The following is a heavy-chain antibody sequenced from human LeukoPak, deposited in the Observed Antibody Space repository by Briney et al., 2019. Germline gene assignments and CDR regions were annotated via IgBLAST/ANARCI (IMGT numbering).Heavy chain of an antibody. CDR3: AREIYCSGGSCYPSPLDP. J-gene: IGHJ5*02. V-gene: IGHV1-69*05. CDR1: GGTFSSYA. CDR2: IIPIFGTA. D-gene: IGHD2-15*01. Sequence: SVKVSCKASGGTFSSYAISWVRQAPGQGLEWMGGIIPIFGTANYAQKFQGRVTITTDESTSTAYMELSSLRSEDTAVYYCAREIYCSGGSCYPSPLDPWGQGTLVTVSS.